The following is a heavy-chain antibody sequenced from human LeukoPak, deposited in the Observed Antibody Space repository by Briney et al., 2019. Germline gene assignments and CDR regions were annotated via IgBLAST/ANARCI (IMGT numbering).Heavy chain of an antibody. CDR1: GFTFSSYG. Sequence: GGSLRLSCAASGFTFSSYGMHWVRQAPGKGLEWVAFIRYDGSNKYYADSVKGRFTISRDNSKNTLYLQMNSLRAEDTAVYYCAKVFVAVAGTLGSLDFDYWGQGTLVTVSS. CDR3: AKVFVAVAGTLGSLDFDY. J-gene: IGHJ4*02. V-gene: IGHV3-30*02. D-gene: IGHD6-19*01. CDR2: IRYDGSNK.